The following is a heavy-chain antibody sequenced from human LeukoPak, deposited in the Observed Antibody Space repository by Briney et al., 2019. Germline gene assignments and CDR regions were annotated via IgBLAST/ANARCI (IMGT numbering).Heavy chain of an antibody. D-gene: IGHD5-18*01. J-gene: IGHJ4*02. Sequence: GGSLRLSCAASGFTFSRYAMSWVRQAPGKGLEWVSGISGSGGSTYYADSVKGRFTISGDNSKNTLYLQMNSLRAEDTAVYYCARVGGYSYGSYFDYWGQGTLVTVSS. CDR2: ISGSGGST. CDR3: ARVGGYSYGSYFDY. CDR1: GFTFSRYA. V-gene: IGHV3-23*01.